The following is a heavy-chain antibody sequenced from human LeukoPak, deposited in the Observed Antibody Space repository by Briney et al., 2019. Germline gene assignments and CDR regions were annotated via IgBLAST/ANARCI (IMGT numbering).Heavy chain of an antibody. CDR3: AGVIAARPYYYYGMDV. D-gene: IGHD6-6*01. V-gene: IGHV3-23*01. CDR1: GFTFSSYA. Sequence: GGSLRLSCAASGFTFSSYAMSWVRQAPGKGLEWVSSIGSSGDTTYYAGSVKGRFTISRDNSKNTLYLQMNSLRAEDTAVYYCAGVIAARPYYYYGMDVWGQGTTVTVSS. CDR2: IGSSGDTT. J-gene: IGHJ6*02.